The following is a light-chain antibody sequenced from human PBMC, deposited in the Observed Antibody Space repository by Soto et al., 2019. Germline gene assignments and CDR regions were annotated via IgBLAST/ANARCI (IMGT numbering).Light chain of an antibody. CDR3: CSYAGSNYV. V-gene: IGLV2-23*02. CDR2: EVS. Sequence: QSALTQPVSVSGSPGQPITISRTGTSSDVGNYNLVSWYQHHPGKAPKLIIYEVSKRPSGVSNRFSGSKSGDTASLTISGLQAQDEADYYCCSYAGSNYVFGTGTKLTVL. J-gene: IGLJ1*01. CDR1: SSDVGNYNL.